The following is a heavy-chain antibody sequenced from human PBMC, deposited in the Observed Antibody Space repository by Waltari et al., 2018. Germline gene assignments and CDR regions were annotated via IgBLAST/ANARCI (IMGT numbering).Heavy chain of an antibody. D-gene: IGHD2-15*01. CDR2: IKKDGGEE. Sequence: EVQLVESGGGLVQPGGSLRLSCAASGFTLSSYWMSWVRLAPGEGVEWVANIKKDGGEEYYVDSVRCRFTISRDNAKNSLFLQMNSLRPEDTAVYYCARDQWCAFDIWGQGTMVTVSS. CDR1: GFTLSSYW. V-gene: IGHV3-7*01. J-gene: IGHJ3*02. CDR3: ARDQWCAFDI.